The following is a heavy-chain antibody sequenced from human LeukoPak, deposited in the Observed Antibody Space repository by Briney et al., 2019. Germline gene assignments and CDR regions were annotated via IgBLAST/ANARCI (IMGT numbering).Heavy chain of an antibody. J-gene: IGHJ5*02. CDR2: IYSGGST. V-gene: IGHV3-66*02. CDR1: GFTVSSNY. D-gene: IGHD2-2*01. Sequence: GGSLRLSCAASGFTVSSNYMSWVRQAPGKGLEWVSVIYSGGSTYYADSVKGRFTISRDNSKNTLYLQMNSLRAEDTAVYYCARARESYCSSTSGYWFDPWGQGTLVTVSS. CDR3: ARARESYCSSTSGYWFDP.